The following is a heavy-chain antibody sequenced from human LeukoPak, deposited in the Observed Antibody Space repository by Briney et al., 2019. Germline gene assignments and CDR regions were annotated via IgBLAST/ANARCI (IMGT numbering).Heavy chain of an antibody. CDR3: ARAQGVRGVYYYYYYGMDV. Sequence: SETLSLACTVSGGSISSSSYYWGWIRQPPGKGLEWIGSIYYSGSTYYNPSLKSRVTISVDTSKNQFSLKLSSVTAADTAVYYCARAQGVRGVYYYYYYGMDVRGQGTTVTVSS. CDR2: IYYSGST. D-gene: IGHD3-10*01. V-gene: IGHV4-39*01. CDR1: GGSISSSSYY. J-gene: IGHJ6*02.